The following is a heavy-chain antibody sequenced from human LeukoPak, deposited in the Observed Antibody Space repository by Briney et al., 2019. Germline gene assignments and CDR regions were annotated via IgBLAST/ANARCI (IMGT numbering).Heavy chain of an antibody. CDR2: IKEDGSEK. V-gene: IGHV3-7*01. J-gene: IGHJ6*03. CDR1: GLTFSRYW. D-gene: IGHD2-2*02. Sequence: GGSLRLSCAASGLTFSRYWMSWVRQAPGKGLEWVANIKEDGSEKYYVDSVKGRFTISRDNAKNSLYLQMNSLRAEDTAVYYCARGAAIGARFYYMDVWGKGTTVTVSS. CDR3: ARGAAIGARFYYMDV.